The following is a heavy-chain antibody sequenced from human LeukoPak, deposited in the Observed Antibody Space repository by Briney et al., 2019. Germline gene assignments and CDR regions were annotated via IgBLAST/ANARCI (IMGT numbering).Heavy chain of an antibody. Sequence: SETLSLTXAVSGYSISSGYYWGRIRQPPGKGLECIGSIYHSGSTYYNPSLKSRVTISVDTSKNQFSLKLSSVTAADTAVYYCARHGRSNRHPFDYWGQGTLVTVSS. CDR3: ARHGRSNRHPFDY. J-gene: IGHJ4*02. D-gene: IGHD1-14*01. CDR2: IYHSGST. CDR1: GYSISSGYY. V-gene: IGHV4-38-2*01.